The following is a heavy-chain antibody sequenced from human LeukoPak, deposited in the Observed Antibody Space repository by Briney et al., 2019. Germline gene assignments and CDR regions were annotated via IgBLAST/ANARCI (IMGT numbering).Heavy chain of an antibody. Sequence: PGGSLRLSCAASGFTFSSYSMNWVRQAPGKVLEWVSSISSSSYIYYADSVKGRFTISRDNAKNSLYLQMNSLRAEDTAVYYCARDHGYSYGDYWGQGTLVTVSS. J-gene: IGHJ4*02. CDR2: ISSSSYI. V-gene: IGHV3-21*01. CDR3: ARDHGYSYGDY. CDR1: GFTFSSYS. D-gene: IGHD5-18*01.